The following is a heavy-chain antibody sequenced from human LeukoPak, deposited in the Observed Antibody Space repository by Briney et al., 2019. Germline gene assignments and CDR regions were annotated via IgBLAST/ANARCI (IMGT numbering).Heavy chain of an antibody. CDR1: GGSFSGYY. D-gene: IGHD3-22*01. J-gene: IGHJ4*02. CDR2: INHSGIT. Sequence: SETLSLTCAVYGGSFSGYYWSWICNPPPKGQEWIGEINHSGITNDSPSLKSRVSIAVDTSKTQFSLKLSSVCAADTAVYYWARGGRYYYDSSGYSNWGQGTLGTVSS. CDR3: ARGGRYYYDSSGYSN. V-gene: IGHV4-34*01.